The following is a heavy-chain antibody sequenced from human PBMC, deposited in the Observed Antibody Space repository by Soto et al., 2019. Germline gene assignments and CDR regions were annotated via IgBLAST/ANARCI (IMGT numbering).Heavy chain of an antibody. CDR2: INPSGGST. CDR3: AGGGAVAGRGDAFDI. D-gene: IGHD6-19*01. V-gene: IGHV1-46*01. CDR1: GYTFTSYY. Sequence: QVQLVQSGAEVKKPGASVKVSCKASGYTFTSYYMHWVRQAPGQGLEWMGIINPSGGSTSYAQKFQGRVTMTRDTSTSTVYMELSSLRSEDTAVYYCAGGGAVAGRGDAFDIWGQGTMVTVSS. J-gene: IGHJ3*02.